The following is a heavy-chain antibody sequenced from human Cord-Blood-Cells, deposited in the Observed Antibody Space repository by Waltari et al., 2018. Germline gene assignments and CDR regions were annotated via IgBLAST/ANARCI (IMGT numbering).Heavy chain of an antibody. CDR1: GFTFSGPA. Sequence: VQLVESGGGLVQPGGSLKLSCAASGFTFSGPAMPWFRQASGKGLEWVGRIRSKANSYATAYAASVKGRFTISRDDSKNTAYLQMNSLKTEDTAVYYCTRNWNYDYWGQGTLVTVSS. D-gene: IGHD1-1*01. CDR2: IRSKANSYAT. J-gene: IGHJ4*02. V-gene: IGHV3-73*02. CDR3: TRNWNYDY.